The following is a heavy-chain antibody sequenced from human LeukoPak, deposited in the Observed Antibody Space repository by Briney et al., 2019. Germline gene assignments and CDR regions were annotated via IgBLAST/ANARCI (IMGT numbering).Heavy chain of an antibody. Sequence: PSETLSLTCTVSGGSITSGDYYWSWIRQPPGKGLEWIGYIYYSGSTYYNPSLKSRVTISVDTSKNQFSLKLSSVTAADTAVYYCARLDSSGSRWGWGQGTLVTVSS. CDR1: GGSITSGDYY. J-gene: IGHJ4*02. CDR3: ARLDSSGSRWG. CDR2: IYYSGST. V-gene: IGHV4-30-4*01. D-gene: IGHD3-22*01.